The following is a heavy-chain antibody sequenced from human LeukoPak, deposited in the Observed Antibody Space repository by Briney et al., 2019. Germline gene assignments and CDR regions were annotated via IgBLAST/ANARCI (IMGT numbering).Heavy chain of an antibody. D-gene: IGHD3-3*02. J-gene: IGHJ3*02. Sequence: PGGSLRLSSADSGFTFSSYEMNWVRQAPGKGLEWVSYISSSGSTIYYADSVKGRFTISRDNAKNSLYLQMNSLRAEDTAVYYCARDRSIFGLVISDAFDIGGQGTMVTVSS. CDR2: ISSSGSTI. CDR1: GFTFSSYE. V-gene: IGHV3-48*03. CDR3: ARDRSIFGLVISDAFDI.